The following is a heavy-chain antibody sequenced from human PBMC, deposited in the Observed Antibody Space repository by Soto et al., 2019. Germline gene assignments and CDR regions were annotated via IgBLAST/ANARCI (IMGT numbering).Heavy chain of an antibody. CDR3: VRGPYNYNSRYFDY. CDR2: INHSGIT. Sequence: KPSETLSLTCTVSGGSFSGYFLTWIRQPPGKGLEWLAEINHSGITNYNPSVESRVSMSVDTSKNQFSLRLYSVTAADTAVYYCVRGPYNYNSRYFDYWGQGTLVTVYS. J-gene: IGHJ4*02. V-gene: IGHV4-34*01. D-gene: IGHD1-1*01. CDR1: GGSFSGYF.